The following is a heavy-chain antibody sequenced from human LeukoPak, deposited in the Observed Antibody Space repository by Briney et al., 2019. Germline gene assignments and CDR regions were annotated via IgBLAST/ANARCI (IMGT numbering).Heavy chain of an antibody. CDR1: GGSFSGYY. J-gene: IGHJ4*02. Sequence: PSETLSLTCAVYGGSFSGYYWSWIRQPPGKGLEWIGEINHSGSTNYNPSLESRVTISVDTSKNQFSLKLSSVTAADTAVYYCARGWYPDYWGQGTLVTVSS. V-gene: IGHV4-34*01. CDR2: INHSGST. CDR3: ARGWYPDY. D-gene: IGHD6-13*01.